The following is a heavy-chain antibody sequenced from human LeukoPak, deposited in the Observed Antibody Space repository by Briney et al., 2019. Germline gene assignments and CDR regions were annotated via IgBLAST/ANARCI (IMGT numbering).Heavy chain of an antibody. V-gene: IGHV3-23*01. CDR3: AKKTPIYGYYFPLNSGMDL. D-gene: IGHD2/OR15-2a*01. Sequence: SGGSLRLSWAASEFTFGSYAMSWVRQAPGGGLGWVSAISGSGGSTYYADSVKGRCTISRDTSRNMLYMHMNSLRAEDTAVYYCAKKTPIYGYYFPLNSGMDLWGEGNTATVYS. CDR1: EFTFGSYA. CDR2: ISGSGGST. J-gene: IGHJ6*04.